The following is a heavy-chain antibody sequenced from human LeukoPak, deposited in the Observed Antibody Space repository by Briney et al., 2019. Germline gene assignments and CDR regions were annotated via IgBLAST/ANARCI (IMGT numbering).Heavy chain of an antibody. CDR1: GFTFSSYS. CDR3: SRATRGGYDGYFDY. CDR2: ISSSSSYI. D-gene: IGHD5-12*01. V-gene: IGHV3-21*01. J-gene: IGHJ4*02. Sequence: GGSLRLSCAASGFTFSSYSMNWIRQAPGKGLEWVSCISSSSSYIYYADSVKDRFTISRDNARKSLYLQMNSLRAEDTAVYYCSRATRGGYDGYFDYWGQGTLVTVSS.